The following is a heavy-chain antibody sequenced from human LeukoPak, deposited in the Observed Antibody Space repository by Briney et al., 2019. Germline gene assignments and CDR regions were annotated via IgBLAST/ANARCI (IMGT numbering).Heavy chain of an antibody. V-gene: IGHV4-30-4*08. CDR3: ARHREYCSSTSCTGYFDL. CDR2: IYYSGTT. D-gene: IGHD2-2*01. J-gene: IGHJ2*01. CDR1: GGSIISDHYY. Sequence: SQTLSLTCTVSGGSIISDHYYWSWIRQPPGKGLEWIGNIYYSGTTYYNPSLKSRVTISVDTSKNQFSLKLGSVTAADTAVYYCARHREYCSSTSCTGYFDLWGRGTLVTVSS.